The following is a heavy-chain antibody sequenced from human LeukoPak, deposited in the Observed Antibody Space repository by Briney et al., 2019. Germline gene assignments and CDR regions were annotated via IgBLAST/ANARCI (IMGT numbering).Heavy chain of an antibody. V-gene: IGHV3-23*01. CDR2: ISGSGGST. CDR1: GFTFSSYG. Sequence: GRSLRLSCAASGFTFSSYGMHWVRQAPGKGLEWVSAISGSGGSTYYADSVKGRFTISRDNSKNTLYLQMNSLRAEDTAVYYCAKEEYSSSSFDYWGQGTLVTVSS. D-gene: IGHD6-6*01. J-gene: IGHJ4*02. CDR3: AKEEYSSSSFDY.